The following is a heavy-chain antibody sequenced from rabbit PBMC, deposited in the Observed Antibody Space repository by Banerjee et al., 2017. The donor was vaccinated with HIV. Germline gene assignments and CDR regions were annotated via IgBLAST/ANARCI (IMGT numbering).Heavy chain of an antibody. CDR3: ARDAGYIPYYFNL. J-gene: IGHJ4*01. CDR2: IKAGSGSA. D-gene: IGHD7-1*01. Sequence: QSVEESGGRLVQPEGSLTLTCKASGFDFSSYYMFWVRQAPGKGLEWIGCIKAGSGSAYYASWAKGRFTISKTSSTTVTLQMTSLTAADTATYFCARDAGYIPYYFNLWGQGTLVTVS. CDR1: GFDFSSYY. V-gene: IGHV1S40*01.